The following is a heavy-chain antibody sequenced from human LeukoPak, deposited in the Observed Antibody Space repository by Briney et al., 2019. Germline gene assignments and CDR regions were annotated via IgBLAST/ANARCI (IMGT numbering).Heavy chain of an antibody. J-gene: IGHJ4*02. Sequence: PGGSLRLSCAASGFTFSGSAMHWVRQASGKGLEWVGRIRSKANSYATAYAASVKGRFTISRDDSKNTAYLQMNSLKTEDTAVYYCARDLTGWYYFDYWGQGTLVTVSS. V-gene: IGHV3-73*01. CDR1: GFTFSGSA. CDR2: IRSKANSYAT. CDR3: ARDLTGWYYFDY. D-gene: IGHD6-19*01.